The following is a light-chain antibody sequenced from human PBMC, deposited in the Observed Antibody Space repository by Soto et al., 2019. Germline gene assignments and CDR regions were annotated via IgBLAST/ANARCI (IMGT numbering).Light chain of an antibody. V-gene: IGKV3-20*01. CDR1: QSVSSNY. Sequence: EIVLTQSPGTLSWSPGERATLSCRASQSVSSNYLAWYQQKPGQAPRLLIYGASSRATGIPDRFSGSGSGTDFTLTINRLEPEEFAVYYCQQYGSSPSWTFGQGTKVEIK. CDR3: QQYGSSPSWT. J-gene: IGKJ1*01. CDR2: GAS.